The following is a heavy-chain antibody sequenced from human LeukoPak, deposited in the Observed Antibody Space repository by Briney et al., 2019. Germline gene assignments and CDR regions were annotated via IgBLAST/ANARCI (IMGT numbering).Heavy chain of an antibody. Sequence: GGSLRLSCAASGFTFSSYAMSWVRQAPGKGLEWVSAISGSGGSTYYADSVKGRFTISRDNSKNTLYLQMNSLRAEDTAVYYCARSSRGVQGVIAPPKYWGQGTLVTVSS. J-gene: IGHJ4*02. D-gene: IGHD3-10*01. CDR1: GFTFSSYA. CDR2: ISGSGGST. CDR3: ARSSRGVQGVIAPPKY. V-gene: IGHV3-23*01.